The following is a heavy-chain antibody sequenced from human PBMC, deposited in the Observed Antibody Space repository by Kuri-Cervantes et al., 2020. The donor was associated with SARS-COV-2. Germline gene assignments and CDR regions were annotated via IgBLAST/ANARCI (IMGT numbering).Heavy chain of an antibody. CDR3: AREGITMVRGRKSYYYGMDV. D-gene: IGHD3-10*01. CDR2: IWYDGSNK. V-gene: IGHV3-33*08. Sequence: GESLKISCAASGFTFSSYGMHWVRQAPGKGLEWVAVIWYDGSNKYYADSVKGRFTISRDNSKNTLYLQMNSMRAEDTAVYYCAREGITMVRGRKSYYYGMDVWGQGTTVTVSS. J-gene: IGHJ6*02. CDR1: GFTFSSYG.